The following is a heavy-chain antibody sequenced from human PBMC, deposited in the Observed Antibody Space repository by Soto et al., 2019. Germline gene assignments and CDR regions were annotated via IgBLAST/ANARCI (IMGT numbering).Heavy chain of an antibody. V-gene: IGHV3-23*01. D-gene: IGHD3-16*02. CDR1: GFSFDKYA. CDR3: ARRTSFLGAFDY. CDR2: VAAGGGHT. J-gene: IGHJ4*02. Sequence: GGSLRLSCVASGFSFDKYAVAWVRQAPGKGLEWVSHVAAGGGHTYYAESVKGRFTISRDNSKNTLFLQINTLRADDTAIYFCARRTSFLGAFDYWGQGVLITVSS.